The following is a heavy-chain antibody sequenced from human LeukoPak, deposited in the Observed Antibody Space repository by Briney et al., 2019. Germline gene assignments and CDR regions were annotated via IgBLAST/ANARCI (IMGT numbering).Heavy chain of an antibody. Sequence: AASVKVSCKASGYTFTSYDTNWVPQATGQGLEWMGWMNPNSGNTGYAQKFQGRVTMTRNTSISTAYMELSSLRSEDTAVYYCAREVATDYYYYYGMDVWGQGTTVTVSS. CDR2: MNPNSGNT. CDR1: GYTFTSYD. D-gene: IGHD5-12*01. CDR3: AREVATDYYYYYGMDV. V-gene: IGHV1-8*01. J-gene: IGHJ6*02.